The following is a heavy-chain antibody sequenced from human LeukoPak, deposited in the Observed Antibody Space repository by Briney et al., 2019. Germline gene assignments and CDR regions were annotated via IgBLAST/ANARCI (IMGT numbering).Heavy chain of an antibody. Sequence: PGGSLRLSCAASGFTVSSNYMSWVRQAPGKGLEWVSVIYSGGSTYYADSVKGRFTISRDNSKNTLYLQMNSLRAEDTAVYYSARVDYGDSIDYWGQGTLVTVSS. D-gene: IGHD4-17*01. CDR3: ARVDYGDSIDY. V-gene: IGHV3-66*01. J-gene: IGHJ4*02. CDR2: IYSGGST. CDR1: GFTVSSNY.